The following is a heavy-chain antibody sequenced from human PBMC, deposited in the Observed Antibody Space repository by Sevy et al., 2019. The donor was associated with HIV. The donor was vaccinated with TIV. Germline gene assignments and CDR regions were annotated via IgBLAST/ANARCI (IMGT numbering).Heavy chain of an antibody. CDR2: IQEDGSDK. CDR3: ATDPFSVTTSNDYMDV. Sequence: GGSLRLSCAASGFTFSNYWMSWDRQAPGKGLEWVANIQEDGSDKYYVYPVKGRFTISRDNAKNSLYLQMNSLRAEDTAVYYCATDPFSVTTSNDYMDVWGKGTTVTVSS. D-gene: IGHD4-17*01. J-gene: IGHJ6*03. CDR1: GFTFSNYW. V-gene: IGHV3-7*01.